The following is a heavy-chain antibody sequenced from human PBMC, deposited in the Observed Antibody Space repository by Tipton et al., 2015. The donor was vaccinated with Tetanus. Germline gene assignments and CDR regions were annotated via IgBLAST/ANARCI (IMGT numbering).Heavy chain of an antibody. V-gene: IGHV4-59*01. J-gene: IGHJ4*02. CDR2: IYYSGST. Sequence: LRLSCTVSGGSIGNYYWSWLRQPPGKGLEWIGYIYYSGSTNDNPSLKSRVVISIDTPKNQFSLKLSSVTAADTAVYYCARNYDNYQSPDYWGQGTLVTVSS. CDR3: ARNYDNYQSPDY. D-gene: IGHD3-22*01. CDR1: GGSIGNYY.